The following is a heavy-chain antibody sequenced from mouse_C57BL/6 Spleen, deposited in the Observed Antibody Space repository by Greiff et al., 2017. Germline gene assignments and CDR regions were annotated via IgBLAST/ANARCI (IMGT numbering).Heavy chain of an antibody. J-gene: IGHJ2*01. CDR3: ARGIYYYGSSYSYYFDY. V-gene: IGHV1-55*01. Sequence: VQLQQPGAELVKPGASVKMSCKASGYTFTSYWITWVKQRPGQGLEWIGDIYPGSGSTNYNEKFKSKATLTVDTSSSTAYMQLSSLTSEDSAVYYCARGIYYYGSSYSYYFDYWGQGTTLTVSS. CDR1: GYTFTSYW. D-gene: IGHD1-1*01. CDR2: IYPGSGST.